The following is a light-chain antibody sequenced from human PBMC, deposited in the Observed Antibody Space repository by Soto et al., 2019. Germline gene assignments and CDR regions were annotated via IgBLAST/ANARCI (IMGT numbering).Light chain of an antibody. J-gene: IGKJ3*01. V-gene: IGKV3-20*01. CDR2: GAS. CDR3: QHYDNTPPSVT. CDR1: QSVSSDY. Sequence: EIVWTQSPDTLSLSPGERATLSCRASQSVSSDYLVWYQQKPGLPPRLLIYGASRRATGIPDRFSGSGSGTDFILTISRLEPEDFAVYYCQHYDNTPPSVTFGPGTKVDIK.